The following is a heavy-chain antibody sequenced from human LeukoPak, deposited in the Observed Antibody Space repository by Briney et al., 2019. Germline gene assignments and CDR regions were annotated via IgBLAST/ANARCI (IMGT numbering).Heavy chain of an antibody. CDR3: AKGCTSCNCDASRGFDP. Sequence: GGSLRLSCVGSGFTFSNYAMSWVRQAPGKGLEWVSVISGSGTITQYADTAEGRFTISRDNSKNTLNLQMNSLRADDTAVYFCAKGCTSCNCDASRGFDPWGQGTLVTVSS. D-gene: IGHD2-2*01. CDR2: ISGSGTIT. V-gene: IGHV3-23*01. J-gene: IGHJ5*02. CDR1: GFTFSNYA.